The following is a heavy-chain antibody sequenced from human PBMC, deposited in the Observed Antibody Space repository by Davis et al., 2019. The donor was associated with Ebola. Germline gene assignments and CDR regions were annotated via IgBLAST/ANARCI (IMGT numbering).Heavy chain of an antibody. D-gene: IGHD5-12*01. Sequence: SVKVSCKASGGTFSNNAISWVRQAPGQGLEWMGGIITILGTTHYAQKFQGRVTITADESTSTAYMELSSLRSEDTAVFYCASSMGGYSGYDQGWGQGTLVTVSS. V-gene: IGHV1-69*13. J-gene: IGHJ4*02. CDR3: ASSMGGYSGYDQG. CDR2: IITILGTT. CDR1: GGTFSNNA.